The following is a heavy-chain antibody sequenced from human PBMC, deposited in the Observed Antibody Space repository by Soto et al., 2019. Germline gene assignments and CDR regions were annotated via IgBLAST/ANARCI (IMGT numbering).Heavy chain of an antibody. CDR3: ERDLNYGDYVHMDYMDV. J-gene: IGHJ6*03. CDR1: GYTFTSYA. CDR2: INAGNGNT. Sequence: ASVEVSCKASGYTFTSYAMHWVRQAPGQRLEWMGWINAGNGNTKYSQKFQGRVTITRDTSASTAYMELSSLRSEDTAVYYCERDLNYGDYVHMDYMDVWGKGTKVTESS. D-gene: IGHD4-17*01. V-gene: IGHV1-3*01.